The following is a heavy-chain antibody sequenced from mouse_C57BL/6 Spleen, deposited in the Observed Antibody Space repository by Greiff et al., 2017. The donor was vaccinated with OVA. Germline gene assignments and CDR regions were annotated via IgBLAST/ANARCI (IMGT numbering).Heavy chain of an antibody. J-gene: IGHJ2*01. CDR2: INPSTGGT. D-gene: IGHD1-1*01. V-gene: IGHV1-42*01. Sequence: VQLKQSGPELVKPGASVKISCKASGYSFTGYYMNWVKQSPEKSLEWIGEINPSTGGTTYNQKFKAKATLTVDKSSSTAYMQLKSLTSEDSAVYYCARRYGSSYEDYWGQGTTLTVSS. CDR3: ARRYGSSYEDY. CDR1: GYSFTGYY.